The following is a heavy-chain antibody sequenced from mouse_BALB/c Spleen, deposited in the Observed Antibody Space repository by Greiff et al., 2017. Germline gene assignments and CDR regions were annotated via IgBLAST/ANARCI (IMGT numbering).Heavy chain of an antibody. D-gene: IGHD2-14*01. J-gene: IGHJ4*01. CDR1: GFSLTSYG. V-gene: IGHV2-9*02. Sequence: VNLVESGPGLVAPSQSLSITCTVSGFSLTSYGVHWVRQPPGKGLEWLGVIWAGGSTNYNSALMSRLSISKDNSKSQVFLKMNSLQTDDTAMYYCARIYRYPYYYAMDYWGQGTSVTVSS. CDR3: ARIYRYPYYYAMDY. CDR2: IWAGGST.